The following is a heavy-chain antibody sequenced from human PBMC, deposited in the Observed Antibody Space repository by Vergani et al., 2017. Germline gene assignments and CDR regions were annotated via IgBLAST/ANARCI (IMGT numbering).Heavy chain of an antibody. Sequence: QVQLVESGGGLVKPGGSLRLSCAASGFTFSSYAMHWVRQAPGKGLEWVAVISYDGSNKYYADSVKGRFTISRDNSKNTLYLQMNSLRAEDTAVYYCARDYDSYGLEIDYWGQGTLVTVSS. D-gene: IGHD5-18*01. J-gene: IGHJ4*02. CDR3: ARDYDSYGLEIDY. V-gene: IGHV3-30*04. CDR2: ISYDGSNK. CDR1: GFTFSSYA.